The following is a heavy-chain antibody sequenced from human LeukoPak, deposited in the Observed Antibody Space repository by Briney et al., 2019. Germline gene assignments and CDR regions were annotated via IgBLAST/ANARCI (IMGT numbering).Heavy chain of an antibody. D-gene: IGHD4-17*01. CDR1: GFTFSSYW. J-gene: IGHJ4*02. CDR2: INQDGSEK. CDR3: ARYGALDY. Sequence: PGGSLGLSCAASGFTFSSYWMSWVRQAPGKGLQWVANINQDGSEKYYVDSVKGRFTISRDNAKNSLYPQMKSLRTEDTAVYYCARYGALDYWGQGTLVTVSS. V-gene: IGHV3-7*04.